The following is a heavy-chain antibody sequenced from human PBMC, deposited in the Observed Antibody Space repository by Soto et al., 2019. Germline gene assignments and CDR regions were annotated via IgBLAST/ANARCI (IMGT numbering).Heavy chain of an antibody. CDR2: MHSNGNA. J-gene: IGHJ4*02. D-gene: IGHD5-12*01. V-gene: IGHV4-59*01. CDR1: GGSISSYY. CDR3: ARVEMATITLDY. Sequence: PSETLSLTCTVSGGSISSYYWSWIRQPPGKGLEWIGFMHSNGNANYSSSLKGRATISVDTYNNQFSLILTSVTAADTAVYYCARVEMATITLDYWGQGTLVTVSS.